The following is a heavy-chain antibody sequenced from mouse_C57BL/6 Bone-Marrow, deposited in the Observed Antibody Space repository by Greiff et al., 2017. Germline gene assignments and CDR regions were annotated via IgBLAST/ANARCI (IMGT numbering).Heavy chain of an antibody. Sequence: EVRLQQSGTVLARPGASVKMSCKTSGYTFTSYWMHWVKQRPGQGLEWIGAIYPGNSDTSYNQKFKGKAKLTAVTSASTAYMALSSLTNEDSAVYYCTRGLLRSWYFDVWGTGTTVTVSS. D-gene: IGHD2-3*01. CDR1: GYTFTSYW. V-gene: IGHV1-5*01. J-gene: IGHJ1*03. CDR3: TRGLLRSWYFDV. CDR2: IYPGNSDT.